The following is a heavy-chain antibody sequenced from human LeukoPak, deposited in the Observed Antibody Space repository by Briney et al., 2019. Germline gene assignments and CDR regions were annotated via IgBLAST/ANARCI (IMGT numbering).Heavy chain of an antibody. CDR3: ARDLYGGNPYWYFDL. Sequence: GASVKVSCKASGYTFTSYGISWVRQAPGQGLEWMGWISAYNGNTNYAQKLQGRVTMTTDTSTSTAYMELRSLRFDDTAVYYCARDLYGGNPYWYFDLWGRGTLVTVSS. J-gene: IGHJ2*01. CDR2: ISAYNGNT. D-gene: IGHD4-23*01. CDR1: GYTFTSYG. V-gene: IGHV1-18*01.